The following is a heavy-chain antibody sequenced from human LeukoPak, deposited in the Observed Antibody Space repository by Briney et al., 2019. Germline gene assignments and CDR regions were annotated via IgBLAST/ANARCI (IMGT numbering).Heavy chain of an antibody. J-gene: IGHJ4*02. CDR2: ISWNSGSI. CDR3: AKDLTAVGKGLADY. CDR1: GFTFDDYA. V-gene: IGHV3-9*01. Sequence: GRSLRLSCAASGFTFDDYAMHWVRQAPGKGLEWVSGISWNSGSIGYADSVKDRFTISKDNAKNSLYLQMNSLRAEDTALYYCAKDLTAVGKGLADYWGQGTLVTVSS. D-gene: IGHD6-13*01.